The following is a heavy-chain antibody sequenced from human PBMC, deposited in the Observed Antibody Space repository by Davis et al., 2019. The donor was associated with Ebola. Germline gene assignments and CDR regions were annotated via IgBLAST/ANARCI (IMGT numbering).Heavy chain of an antibody. Sequence: PGGSLRLSCAGSGFSFSRFAIHWVRQAPGRGLEWVSYISSSSFTMYYEDSVKGRFTISRDNAKNSLFLQMNNLRDEDTALYYCARTGSGYDYYFDYWGQGNLVTVSS. CDR3: ARTGSGYDYYFDY. D-gene: IGHD5-12*01. CDR2: ISSSSFTM. CDR1: GFSFSRFA. J-gene: IGHJ4*02. V-gene: IGHV3-48*02.